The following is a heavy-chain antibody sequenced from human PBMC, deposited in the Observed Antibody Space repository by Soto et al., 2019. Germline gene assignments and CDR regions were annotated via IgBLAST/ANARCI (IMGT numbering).Heavy chain of an antibody. V-gene: IGHV4-34*01. CDR3: ARVRVGVTMIVVVYDFDY. CDR1: GGSFSGYY. CDR2: INHSGST. J-gene: IGHJ4*02. Sequence: QVQLQQWGAGLLKPSETLSLTCAVYGGSFSGYYWSWIRQPPGKGLEWIGEINHSGSTNYNPSLKSRGTISVDTSKNQFSLKLSSVTAADTAVYYCARVRVGVTMIVVVYDFDYWGQGTLVTVSS. D-gene: IGHD3-22*01.